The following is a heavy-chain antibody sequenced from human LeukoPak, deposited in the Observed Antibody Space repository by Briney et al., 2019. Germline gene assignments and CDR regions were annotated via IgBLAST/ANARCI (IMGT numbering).Heavy chain of an antibody. D-gene: IGHD3-10*01. CDR3: ARREELLWFGELGFDY. J-gene: IGHJ4*02. CDR2: ISSSSSTI. Sequence: PGGSLRLSCAASGFTFSSYSMNWVRQAPGKGLEWVSYISSSSSTIYYADSVKGRFTISRDNAKNSLYLQMNSLRAEDTAVYYCARREELLWFGELGFDYWGQGTLVTVSS. CDR1: GFTFSSYS. V-gene: IGHV3-48*01.